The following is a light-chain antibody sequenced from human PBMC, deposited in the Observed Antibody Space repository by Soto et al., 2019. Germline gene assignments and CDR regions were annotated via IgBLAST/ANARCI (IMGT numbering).Light chain of an antibody. Sequence: DIVMTQSPLSLPVTPGEPASISCRSSQSLLHSNGYNYLDWYLQKPGQSPQLLIYLGSNRASGVPDRFSGSGSGTDFTLKISRVEAEDVGVDYCMQALQTPKTF. V-gene: IGKV2-28*01. CDR3: MQALQTPKT. CDR1: QSLLHSNGYNY. J-gene: IGKJ1*01. CDR2: LGS.